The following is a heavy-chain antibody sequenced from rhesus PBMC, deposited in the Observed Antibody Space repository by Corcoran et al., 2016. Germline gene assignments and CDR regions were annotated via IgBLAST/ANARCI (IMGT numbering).Heavy chain of an antibody. Sequence: QVKLQQWGEGLVKPSETLSLTCAVSGGSISDSYRWSWIRQPPGKGREWIGYIYGSSTSTNNNPSLKSRVTMSKDTSKNQFSLKLSSVTAADTAVYYCVMISGNYKNRFDVWGPGVLVTVSS. D-gene: IGHD1-44*01. J-gene: IGHJ5-1*01. V-gene: IGHV4S10*01. CDR2: IYGSSTST. CDR3: VMISGNYKNRFDV. CDR1: GGSISDSYR.